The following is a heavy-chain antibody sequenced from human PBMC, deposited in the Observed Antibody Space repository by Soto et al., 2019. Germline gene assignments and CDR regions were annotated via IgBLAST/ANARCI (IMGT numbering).Heavy chain of an antibody. Sequence: GGSLRLSCAASGFTFSSYAMSWVRQAPGKGLEWVSAISGSGGSTYYADSVKGRFAISRDNSKNTLYLQMNSLRAEDTAVYYCAKRSVTDFWSGSYFDYWGQGTLVTVSS. CDR3: AKRSVTDFWSGSYFDY. J-gene: IGHJ4*02. V-gene: IGHV3-23*01. CDR1: GFTFSSYA. CDR2: ISGSGGST. D-gene: IGHD3-3*01.